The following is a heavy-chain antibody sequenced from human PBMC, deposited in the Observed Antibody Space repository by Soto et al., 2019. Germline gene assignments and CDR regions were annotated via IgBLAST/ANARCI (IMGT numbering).Heavy chain of an antibody. CDR1: GYTFTSYA. Sequence: QVQLVQSGAEVKKPGASVKVSCKASGYTFTSYAMHWVRQAPGQRLEWMGWINAGNGNTKYSQKFQGRVTITRDTSASTAYMELSSLKSEDTAVYYCAREDGVAYAQYNWFDPWGQGTLVNVSA. J-gene: IGHJ5*02. D-gene: IGHD2-8*02. V-gene: IGHV1-3*01. CDR2: INAGNGNT. CDR3: AREDGVAYAQYNWFDP.